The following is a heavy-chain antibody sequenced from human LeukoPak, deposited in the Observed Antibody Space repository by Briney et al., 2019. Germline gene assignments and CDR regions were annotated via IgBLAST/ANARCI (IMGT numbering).Heavy chain of an antibody. J-gene: IGHJ4*02. CDR1: GFTLSTYP. CDR3: ARDELWSFDY. D-gene: IGHD1-26*01. V-gene: IGHV3-48*01. CDR2: ISSDNNDI. Sequence: GGSLRLSCAASGFTLSTYPMNWVRQPPGKGLEWISNISSDNNDIFYADSVRGRFINSRDNAKNSLYLQMNSLRVEDTAVYYCARDELWSFDYWGQGILVTVSS.